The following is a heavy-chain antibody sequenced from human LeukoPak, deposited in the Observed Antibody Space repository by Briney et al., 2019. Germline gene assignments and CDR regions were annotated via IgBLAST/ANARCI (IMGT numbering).Heavy chain of an antibody. V-gene: IGHV3-7*01. J-gene: IGHJ4*02. CDR2: IKPDGGEK. Sequence: GGSLRLSCAASGFTFSNYWMTWVRQAPGKGLEWVANIKPDGGEKYSVDSVEGRFTISRDNAKNSLYMQMNSLRAEDTALYYCARTRYDDGSAYRSLDYWGQGTLVTVSS. D-gene: IGHD3-22*01. CDR1: GFTFSNYW. CDR3: ARTRYDDGSAYRSLDY.